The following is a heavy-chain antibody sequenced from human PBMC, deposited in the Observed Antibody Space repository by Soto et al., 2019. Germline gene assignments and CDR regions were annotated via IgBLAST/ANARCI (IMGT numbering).Heavy chain of an antibody. D-gene: IGHD1-26*01. CDR2: IIPIVGTA. J-gene: IGHJ4*02. CDR3: AREGGRHSGGIDY. CDR1: GGTFSSYS. Sequence: QVQLVQSGAEVKKPGSSVKVSCKASGGTFSSYSINWVRQAPGQGLEWMGEIIPIVGTANYAQKFQGRVTITADESTSTAYMELGSLRSEDAAVYYCAREGGRHSGGIDYWGQGTLVTVSS. V-gene: IGHV1-69*01.